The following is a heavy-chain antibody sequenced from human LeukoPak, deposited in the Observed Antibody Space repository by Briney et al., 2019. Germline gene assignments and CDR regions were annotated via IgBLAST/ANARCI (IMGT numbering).Heavy chain of an antibody. J-gene: IGHJ6*02. CDR1: GFTFSSYA. CDR2: ISYDGSNK. V-gene: IGHV3-30*04. CDR3: ARDPSNYYDSSGYRSTYYHYGMDV. D-gene: IGHD3-22*01. Sequence: GRSLRLSCAASGFTFSSYAMHWVRQAPGKGLEWVAVISYDGSNKYYADSVKGRFTISRDNSKNTLYLQMNSLRAEDTAVYYCARDPSNYYDSSGYRSTYYHYGMDVWGQGTTVTVSS.